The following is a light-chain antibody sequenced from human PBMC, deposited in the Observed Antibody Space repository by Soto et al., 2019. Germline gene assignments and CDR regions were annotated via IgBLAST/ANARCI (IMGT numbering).Light chain of an antibody. CDR3: QQYNSYSWT. CDR2: DAS. CDR1: QSISSR. V-gene: IGKV1-5*01. J-gene: IGKJ1*01. Sequence: DIQMTQSPSTLSASVGDRVTITCRASQSISSRLAWYQQKPGKAPKFLVYDASNLESGVPSRFSGSGSGTEFTLPISSLQPDDFATYYCQQYNSYSWTFGQGTKVDIK.